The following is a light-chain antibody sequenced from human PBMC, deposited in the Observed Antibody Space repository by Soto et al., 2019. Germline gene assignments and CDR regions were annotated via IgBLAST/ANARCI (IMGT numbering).Light chain of an antibody. V-gene: IGKV3-15*01. CDR3: QQYNNWLRGT. CDR1: QSVSSN. CDR2: GAS. Sequence: TLSVSPGERATLSCRASQSVSSNLAWYQQKPGQAPRLLIYGASTRATGIPARFSGSGSGTEFTLTISSLQSEDFAVYYCQQYNNWLRGTFGGGIKVDIK. J-gene: IGKJ4*01.